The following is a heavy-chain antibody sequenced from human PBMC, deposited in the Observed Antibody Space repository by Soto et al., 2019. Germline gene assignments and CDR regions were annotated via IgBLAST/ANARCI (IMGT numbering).Heavy chain of an antibody. Sequence: QVQLVQSGAEVKKPGASVKVSCKASGYTFTSYYMHLVRQAPGQGLEWMGIINPSGGSTTYAQKFQGRVTMTRDTSTSTVYMELSSLRSEDTAVYYCASEAYYYGSGSYYSPDYYGRDVWGQGTTVTVSS. J-gene: IGHJ6*02. V-gene: IGHV1-46*01. CDR3: ASEAYYYGSGSYYSPDYYGRDV. D-gene: IGHD3-10*01. CDR2: INPSGGST. CDR1: GYTFTSYY.